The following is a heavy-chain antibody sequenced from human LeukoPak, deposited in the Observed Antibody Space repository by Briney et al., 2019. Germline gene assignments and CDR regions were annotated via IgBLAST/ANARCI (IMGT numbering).Heavy chain of an antibody. J-gene: IGHJ5*02. CDR1: GYTFTSYG. V-gene: IGHV1-18*01. CDR3: AREMLEFWYDSSGYYVTGWFDP. Sequence: ASVKVSCKASGYTFTSYGISWGRQAPGQGVEWMGWISAYNGNTNYAQKLQRRVTMTTDTSTSTAYMELRSLRSDDTAVYYCAREMLEFWYDSSGYYVTGWFDPWGQGTLVTVSS. D-gene: IGHD3-22*01. CDR2: ISAYNGNT.